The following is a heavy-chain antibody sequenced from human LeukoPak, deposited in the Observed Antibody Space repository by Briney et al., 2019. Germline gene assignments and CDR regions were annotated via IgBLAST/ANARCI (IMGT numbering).Heavy chain of an antibody. V-gene: IGHV3-30*03. CDR3: ARDWHYAMDV. J-gene: IGHJ6*02. Sequence: GGSLRLSCAASGFTFSSYGMHWVRQAPGKGLEWVAVISYDGSNKYYADSVKGRFTISRDTSKNALYLQMNSLRAEDTAVYYCARDWHYAMDVWGQGTTVTVSS. CDR1: GFTFSSYG. CDR2: ISYDGSNK.